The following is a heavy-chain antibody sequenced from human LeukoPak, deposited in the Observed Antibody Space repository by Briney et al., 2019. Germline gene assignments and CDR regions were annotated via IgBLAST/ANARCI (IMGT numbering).Heavy chain of an antibody. Sequence: ASVKVSCTPSGGTFSSYAIGWVRQAPGQGLEWMGRIIPIFGIANYAQKFQGRVTITADKSTSTAYMELSSLRSEDTAVYYCASSYGSGSSTYYYYGLDVWGQGTTVTVSS. D-gene: IGHD3-10*01. CDR3: ASSYGSGSSTYYYYGLDV. V-gene: IGHV1-69*04. CDR1: GGTFSSYA. CDR2: IIPIFGIA. J-gene: IGHJ6*02.